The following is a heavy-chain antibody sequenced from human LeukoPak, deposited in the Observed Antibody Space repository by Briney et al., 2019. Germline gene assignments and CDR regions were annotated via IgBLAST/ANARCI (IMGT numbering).Heavy chain of an antibody. V-gene: IGHV3-7*01. Sequence: GGSLRLSCAASGFTFSSYWMSWVRQAPGKGLEWVANIKQDGSEKYYVDSVKGRFTISRDNAKNSLYLQMNSLRAEDTAVYYCARDWQQLVYSEGDAFDIWGQGTMVTVSS. CDR3: ARDWQQLVYSEGDAFDI. D-gene: IGHD6-13*01. CDR1: GFTFSSYW. CDR2: IKQDGSEK. J-gene: IGHJ3*02.